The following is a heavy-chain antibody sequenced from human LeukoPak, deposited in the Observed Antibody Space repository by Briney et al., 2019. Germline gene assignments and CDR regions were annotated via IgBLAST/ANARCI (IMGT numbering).Heavy chain of an antibody. CDR2: FDPEDGET. D-gene: IGHD5-24*01. Sequence: ASVKVSCKVSGYTLTELSMHWVRQAPGKGLEWMGGFDPEDGETIYAQKFQGRVTMTEDTSTDTAYMELSSLRSEDTAVYYCATLRSLEAYFDYWGQGTLVTVSS. J-gene: IGHJ4*02. CDR3: ATLRSLEAYFDY. CDR1: GYTLTELS. V-gene: IGHV1-24*01.